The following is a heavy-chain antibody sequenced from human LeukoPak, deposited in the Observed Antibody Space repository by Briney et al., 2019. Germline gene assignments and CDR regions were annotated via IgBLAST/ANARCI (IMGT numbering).Heavy chain of an antibody. CDR2: MNPNSGNT. V-gene: IGHV1-8*01. Sequence: ASVKVSCKASGYTFTSYDINWVRQATGQGLEWMGWMNPNSGNTGYTQKFQGRVTMTRNTSISTAYMELSSLRSEDTAVYYCARGLGVTYYDILFRFRRYYMDVWGKGTTVTISS. CDR3: ARGLGVTYYDILFRFRRYYMDV. D-gene: IGHD3-9*01. CDR1: GYTFTSYD. J-gene: IGHJ6*03.